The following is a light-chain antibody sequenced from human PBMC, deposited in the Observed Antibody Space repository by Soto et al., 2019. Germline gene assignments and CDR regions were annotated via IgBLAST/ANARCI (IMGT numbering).Light chain of an antibody. CDR1: QSVSSNY. Sequence: IVFPQAPRTLSLSQGERATLSCRASQSVSSNYLAWYQQKPGQAPRLLIYGASSRATGIPDRFSGSGSGTEFSLTIIRLEPEDFAVYYCHQYGISTFGGGTKVDI. V-gene: IGKV3-20*01. J-gene: IGKJ4*01. CDR3: HQYGIST. CDR2: GAS.